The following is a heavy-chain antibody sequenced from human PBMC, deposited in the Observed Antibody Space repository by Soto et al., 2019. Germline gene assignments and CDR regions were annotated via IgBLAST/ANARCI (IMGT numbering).Heavy chain of an antibody. CDR3: ARDRGRDYSGSGSWNWFDP. J-gene: IGHJ5*02. D-gene: IGHD3-10*01. CDR1: GYTFTNYY. CDR2: ISPRGST. V-gene: IGHV1-46*01. Sequence: QVQLVQSGAEVKKPGASVTVSCKASGYTFTNYYMHWVRQAPGQGLEWMGMISPRGSTTYAQKFQGRVTITRDTSTGDTSTSTVYMVLSSLTSEDTALYYCARDRGRDYSGSGSWNWFDPWGQGTLVTVSS.